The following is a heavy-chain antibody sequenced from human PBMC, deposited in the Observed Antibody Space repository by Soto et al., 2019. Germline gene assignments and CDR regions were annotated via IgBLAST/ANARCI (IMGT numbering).Heavy chain of an antibody. CDR3: ARGGSSGSSYAFDI. D-gene: IGHD6-19*01. CDR2: IIPYIGKA. CDR1: GYTSIKYG. Sequence: ASVKVSCKASGYTSIKYGISWVRQAPGQGLEWMGRIIPYIGKANYAQKFQGRVTITADTSTSTAYMELSSLRSEDTAVYYCARGGSSGSSYAFDIWGQGTMVTVSS. V-gene: IGHV1-69*04. J-gene: IGHJ3*02.